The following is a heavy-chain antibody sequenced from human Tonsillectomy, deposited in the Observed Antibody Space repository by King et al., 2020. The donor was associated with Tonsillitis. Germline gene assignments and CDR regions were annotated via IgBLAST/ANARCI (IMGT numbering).Heavy chain of an antibody. CDR1: GFTFSSYG. D-gene: IGHD2-2*03. J-gene: IGHJ6*02. CDR2: IRYDGSNK. Sequence: VQLVESGGGVVQPGGSLRLSCAASGFTFSSYGMHWVRQAPGKGLEWVAFIRYDGSNKYYADSVKGRFTISRDNSKNTLYMQMNSLRAEDTAGYYCAKLGYGSSTSQVYYGMDVWGQGTTVTVSS. CDR3: AKLGYGSSTSQVYYGMDV. V-gene: IGHV3-30*02.